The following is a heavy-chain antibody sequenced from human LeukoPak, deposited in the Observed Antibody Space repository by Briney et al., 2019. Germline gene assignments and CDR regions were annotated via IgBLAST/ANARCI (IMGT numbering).Heavy chain of an antibody. CDR3: ARVAAAGWFDP. CDR1: GFTFSSYA. Sequence: GGSLRLSCAASGFTFSSYAMSWVRQAPGKGLEWVAVIWYDGSNKYYADSVKGRFTISRDNSKNTLYLQMNSLRAEDTAVYYCARVAAAGWFDPWGQGTLVTVSS. CDR2: IWYDGSNK. V-gene: IGHV3-33*08. J-gene: IGHJ5*02. D-gene: IGHD6-13*01.